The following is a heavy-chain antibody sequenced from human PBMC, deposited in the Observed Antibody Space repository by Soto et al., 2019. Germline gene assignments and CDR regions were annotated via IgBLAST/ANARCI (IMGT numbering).Heavy chain of an antibody. CDR1: GFTFSNYA. Sequence: EAQLLESGGTLVQPGGSLKLSCAASGFTFSNYAMSWVRQAPGRGLEWVSSIHGDGGGTYYADSVKGRFTVSRDNSKNTLYLHMDSLRADDTAVYYCAKYSISRNGIFDPFDIWGQGTMVTVSS. J-gene: IGHJ3*02. CDR2: IHGDGGGT. CDR3: AKYSISRNGIFDPFDI. V-gene: IGHV3-23*01. D-gene: IGHD3-3*02.